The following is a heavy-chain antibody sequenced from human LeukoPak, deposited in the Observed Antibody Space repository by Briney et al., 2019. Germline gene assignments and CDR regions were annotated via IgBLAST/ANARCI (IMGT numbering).Heavy chain of an antibody. Sequence: SETLSLTCAVSGGSVSSGSYYWSWIRQPPGKGLGWIGYIYYSGSTNYNPSIKSRVTISVDTSKNQFSLKLSSVTAADTAVYYCASESSGTFDYWGQGTLVTVSS. CDR2: IYYSGST. CDR1: GGSVSSGSYY. D-gene: IGHD6-6*01. CDR3: ASESSGTFDY. J-gene: IGHJ4*02. V-gene: IGHV4-61*01.